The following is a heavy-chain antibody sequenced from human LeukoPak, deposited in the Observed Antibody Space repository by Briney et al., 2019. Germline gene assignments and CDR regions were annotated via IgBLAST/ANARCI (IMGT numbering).Heavy chain of an antibody. V-gene: IGHV1-69*05. J-gene: IGHJ6*03. CDR1: GGTLRGFV. CDR3: TRGDDFLAAYNYMDV. Sequence: SVKVSCKASGGTLRGFVINWVRRAPGEGLEWMGRINTLSGTTNYTKKFQGRVTMTTDESTTTVFMELSRLTSEDTAVYYCTRGDDFLAAYNYMDVWGKGSSVIVSS. CDR2: INTLSGTT. D-gene: IGHD3-9*01.